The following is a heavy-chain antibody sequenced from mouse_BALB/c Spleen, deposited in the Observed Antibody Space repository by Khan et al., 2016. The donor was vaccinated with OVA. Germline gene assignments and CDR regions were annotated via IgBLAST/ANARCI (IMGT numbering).Heavy chain of an antibody. Sequence: VQLKQSGAELVKPGTSVKLSCKASGYTFTSYDINWVRQRPEQGLDWIGWIFPGDGSTKYNEKFKGKATLTTDKSSSTAYMQLSRLTSEDSAFYFCARGGYGGFAYWGQGTLVTVSA. CDR1: GYTFTSYD. V-gene: IGHV1-85*01. CDR3: ARGGYGGFAY. D-gene: IGHD2-14*01. J-gene: IGHJ3*01. CDR2: IFPGDGST.